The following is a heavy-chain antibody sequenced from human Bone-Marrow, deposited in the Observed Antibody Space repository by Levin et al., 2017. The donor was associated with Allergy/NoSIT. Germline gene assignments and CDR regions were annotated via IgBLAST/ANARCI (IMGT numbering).Heavy chain of an antibody. CDR3: ARAKQGYIYDPFDM. Sequence: GGSLRLSCAASGFTFSTYGMNWVRQAPGKGLEWVSSISSRSSHIYYVDSVEGRFTISRDNAKSSLFLQMNSLRAEDTAVYYCARAKQGYIYDPFDMWGQGTMVTVSS. J-gene: IGHJ3*02. V-gene: IGHV3-21*01. CDR2: ISSRSSHI. D-gene: IGHD5-18*01. CDR1: GFTFSTYG.